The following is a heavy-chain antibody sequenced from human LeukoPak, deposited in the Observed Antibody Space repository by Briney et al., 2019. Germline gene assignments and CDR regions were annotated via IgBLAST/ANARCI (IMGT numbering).Heavy chain of an antibody. D-gene: IGHD3-3*01. CDR3: ATIDLLGAFDI. CDR2: ISSSGSTI. Sequence: TGGSLRLSCAASGFTFSDYYMIWIRQAPGKGLEWVSYISSSGSTIYYADSVKGRFTISRDNAKNSLYLQMNSLRAEDTAVYYCATIDLLGAFDIWGQGTMVTVSS. V-gene: IGHV3-11*01. CDR1: GFTFSDYY. J-gene: IGHJ3*02.